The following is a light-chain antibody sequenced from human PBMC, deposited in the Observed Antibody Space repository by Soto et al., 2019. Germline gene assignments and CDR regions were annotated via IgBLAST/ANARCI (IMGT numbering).Light chain of an antibody. J-gene: IGKJ5*01. CDR3: QQRTNWRIT. CDR2: DAS. V-gene: IGKV3-11*01. CDR1: QSVSSY. Sequence: EIVLTQSPATLSLSPGERATLSCRASQSVSSYLAWYQQKPGQAPRLLIYDASSRATGIPARFSGSGSETDFTLTISSLEPEDFALYYCQQRTNWRITFGQGTRLEIK.